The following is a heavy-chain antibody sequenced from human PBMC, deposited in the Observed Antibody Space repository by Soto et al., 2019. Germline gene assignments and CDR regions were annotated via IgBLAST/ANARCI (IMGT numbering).Heavy chain of an antibody. CDR3: AREGYDSSSCFDY. Sequence: GASVKVSCKASGYTFTGYYMHWVRQAPGQGLEWMGWINPNSGGTNYAQKFQGWVTMTRDTSISTAYMELSRLRSDDTAVYYCAREGYDSSSCFDYWGQGTLVTVS. CDR2: INPNSGGT. D-gene: IGHD3-22*01. J-gene: IGHJ4*02. V-gene: IGHV1-2*04. CDR1: GYTFTGYY.